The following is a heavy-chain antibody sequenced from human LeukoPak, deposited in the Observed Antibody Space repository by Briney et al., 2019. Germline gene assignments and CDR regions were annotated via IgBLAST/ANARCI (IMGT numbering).Heavy chain of an antibody. CDR1: GGSISSYY. Sequence: SETLSLTWTVAGGSISSYYWSWIRQPPGKGLGLIGYIYYSGSTNYTPSLKSRVTISVDTSKNQFSLKLSSVTAADTAVYYCARGAVVNPLNYYYGMDVWGQGTTVTVSS. CDR3: ARGAVVNPLNYYYGMDV. J-gene: IGHJ6*02. CDR2: IYYSGST. D-gene: IGHD4-23*01. V-gene: IGHV4-59*01.